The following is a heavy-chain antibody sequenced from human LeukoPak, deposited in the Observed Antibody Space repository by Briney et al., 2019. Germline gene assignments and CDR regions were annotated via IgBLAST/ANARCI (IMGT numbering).Heavy chain of an antibody. CDR3: ARIGGSGSYSGHYFDH. J-gene: IGHJ4*02. CDR1: GFTFSTYW. Sequence: PGGSLRLSCAASGFTFSTYWMHWVRRAPGKGLVWVSRISTDGSVTSYADSVKGQFTISRDNAKNTMYLQMNSLRAEDTAVYYCARIGGSGSYSGHYFDHWGQGTLVTVSS. D-gene: IGHD3-10*01. CDR2: ISTDGSVT. V-gene: IGHV3-74*01.